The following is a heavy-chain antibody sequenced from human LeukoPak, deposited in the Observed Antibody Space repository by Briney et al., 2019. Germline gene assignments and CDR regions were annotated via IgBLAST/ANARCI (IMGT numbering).Heavy chain of an antibody. CDR2: ISSSSSTI. J-gene: IGHJ3*02. Sequence: GGSLRLSCAASGFTFSSNSMNWVRQAPGKGLEWVSYISSSSSTIYYADSVKGRFTISRDNAKNSLYLQMNSLRAEDTAVYYCARVKSSNYYDSSGYSSVGDAFDIWGQGAMVTVSS. CDR3: ARVKSSNYYDSSGYSSVGDAFDI. D-gene: IGHD3-22*01. V-gene: IGHV3-48*01. CDR1: GFTFSSNS.